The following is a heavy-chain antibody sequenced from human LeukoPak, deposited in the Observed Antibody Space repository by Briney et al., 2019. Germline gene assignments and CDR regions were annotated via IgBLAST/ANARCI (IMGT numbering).Heavy chain of an antibody. J-gene: IGHJ4*02. V-gene: IGHV3-23*03. CDR2: ITRGGTDT. Sequence: PGGSLRLSCAASGFTFSTYAMSWVRQAPGKGLEWVSLITRGGTDTFYEDSVKGRFTISRGNSNNTLYLHMTGLRAEDAATYYCAKGRPVRTSGWYFFDYWGQGTLVTVSS. CDR3: AKGRPVRTSGWYFFDY. CDR1: GFTFSTYA. D-gene: IGHD6-19*01.